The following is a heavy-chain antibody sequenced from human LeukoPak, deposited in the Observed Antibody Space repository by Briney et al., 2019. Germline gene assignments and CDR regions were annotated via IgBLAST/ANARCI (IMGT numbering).Heavy chain of an antibody. D-gene: IGHD6-13*01. CDR2: IYFSGST. V-gene: IGHV4-39*01. J-gene: IGHJ1*01. CDR3: ARLRPKSIQAGGPASFQH. Sequence: PSETLSLTCTVSGDSISSSSYYWGWIRQPPGKGLEWIGSIYFSGSTYYNPSLKSRVTISVDTSKNQFSLKLSSVTAADTAVYYCARLRPKSIQAGGPASFQHWGQGTLVTVSS. CDR1: GDSISSSSYY.